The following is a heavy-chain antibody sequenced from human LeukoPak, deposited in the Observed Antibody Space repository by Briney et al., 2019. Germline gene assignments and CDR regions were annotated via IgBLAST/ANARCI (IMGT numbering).Heavy chain of an antibody. CDR3: ARGGPIAAAGTKWFDP. CDR2: INHGGST. D-gene: IGHD6-13*01. J-gene: IGHJ5*02. V-gene: IGHV4-34*01. Sequence: SETLSLTCAVYGGSFSGYYWSWLRQPPGKGLEWLGEINHGGSTNYDPSLKSRVTISVDTSKNQFSLKLSSVTAADTAVYYCARGGPIAAAGTKWFDPWGQGTLVTVSS. CDR1: GGSFSGYY.